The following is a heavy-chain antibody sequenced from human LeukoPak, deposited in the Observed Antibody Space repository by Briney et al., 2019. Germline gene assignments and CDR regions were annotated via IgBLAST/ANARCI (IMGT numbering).Heavy chain of an antibody. CDR1: GGSISSSSYY. CDR3: ARRRVVGATSFDY. D-gene: IGHD1-26*01. V-gene: IGHV4-39*01. Sequence: SETLSLTCTVSGGSISSSSYYWGWIRQPPGKGLEWIGSIYYSGSTYYNPSLKSRVSISVDTSKNQFSLKLSSVTAADTAVYYCARRRVVGATSFDYWGQGTLVTVSS. J-gene: IGHJ4*02. CDR2: IYYSGST.